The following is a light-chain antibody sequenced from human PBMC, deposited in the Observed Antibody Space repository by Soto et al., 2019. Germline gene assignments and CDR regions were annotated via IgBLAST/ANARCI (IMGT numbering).Light chain of an antibody. CDR1: SSDVGGYNY. J-gene: IGLJ2*01. CDR3: SSYTSSSTVVV. V-gene: IGLV2-14*01. Sequence: QSALTQPASVSGSPGQSITISCTGTSSDVGGYNYVSWYQQHPGKAPKLMIYDVSNRPSGVSNRFSGSKSGNMASLTISGLQAEDEADYYCSSYTSSSTVVVFGGGTQLTVL. CDR2: DVS.